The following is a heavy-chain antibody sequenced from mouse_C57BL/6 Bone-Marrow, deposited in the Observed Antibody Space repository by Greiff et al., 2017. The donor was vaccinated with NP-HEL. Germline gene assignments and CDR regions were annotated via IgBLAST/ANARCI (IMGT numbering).Heavy chain of an antibody. CDR2: IYPEGGET. J-gene: IGHJ2*01. D-gene: IGHD1-1*01. CDR1: GFHLNGYL. CDR3: AREDYGSSYDYFDY. Sequence: VQLQQSWAELVKPGALVKLFRTGSGFHLNGYLNHRVKQGTEQGPEGVGRIYPEGGETKYGPKFQGKATITADTSSNTAYLQLSSLTSEDTAVYYCAREDYGSSYDYFDYWGQGPTLTVAS. V-gene: IGHV14-2*01.